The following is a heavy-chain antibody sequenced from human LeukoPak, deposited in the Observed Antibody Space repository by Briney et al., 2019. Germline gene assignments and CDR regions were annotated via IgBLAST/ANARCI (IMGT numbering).Heavy chain of an antibody. Sequence: SETLSLTCTVSGGSISSYYWSWVRQPPGKGLEWIWYIYYTGSTNYNPSLKSRVTISVDTSKNQFSPKLTSVTAADTAVYYCTREGRGLSGSGSYYNPYDYWGQGILVTVSS. D-gene: IGHD3-10*01. CDR3: TREGRGLSGSGSYYNPYDY. J-gene: IGHJ4*02. CDR1: GGSISSYY. CDR2: IYYTGST. V-gene: IGHV4-59*01.